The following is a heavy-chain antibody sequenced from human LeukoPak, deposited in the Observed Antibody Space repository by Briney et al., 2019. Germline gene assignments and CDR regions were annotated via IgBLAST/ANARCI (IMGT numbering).Heavy chain of an antibody. D-gene: IGHD3-3*01. CDR1: GYTFTSYG. CDR3: ATLRFLEWLPVVSWFDP. J-gene: IGHJ5*02. V-gene: IGHV1-18*01. CDR2: ISAYNGNT. Sequence: ASVKVSCKASGYTFTSYGISWVRQAPGQGLEWMGWISAYNGNTNYAQKLQGRVTMTTDTSTSTAYMELRSLRSDDTAVYYCATLRFLEWLPVVSWFDPWGQGTPVTVSS.